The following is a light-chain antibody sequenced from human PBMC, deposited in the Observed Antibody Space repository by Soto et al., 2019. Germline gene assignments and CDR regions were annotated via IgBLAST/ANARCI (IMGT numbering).Light chain of an antibody. V-gene: IGKV3-20*01. J-gene: IGKJ1*01. CDR3: QHYGSSPET. Sequence: EIVLTQSPGTLSLSPGERATLSCRASQSVSSSYLAWYQQKPGQAPRLLIYGASGRATGIPDRFSGSGSGTDFTLTISRLEPEAFAVYYCQHYGSSPETFGQGTEVEIK. CDR2: GAS. CDR1: QSVSSSY.